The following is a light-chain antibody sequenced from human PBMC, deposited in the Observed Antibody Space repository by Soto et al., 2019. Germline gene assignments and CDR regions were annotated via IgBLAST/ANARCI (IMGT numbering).Light chain of an antibody. CDR2: GAS. J-gene: IGKJ5*01. Sequence: EIVMTQSPATLSVPPGERATLSCRASESVSSSYLAWYQQKPGQAPRLLIFGASSRATGTPDRFSGSGSGTDFTLTISRLEPEDFAVYYCQKYGSSPPITFGQGTRLEIK. CDR3: QKYGSSPPIT. CDR1: ESVSSSY. V-gene: IGKV3-20*01.